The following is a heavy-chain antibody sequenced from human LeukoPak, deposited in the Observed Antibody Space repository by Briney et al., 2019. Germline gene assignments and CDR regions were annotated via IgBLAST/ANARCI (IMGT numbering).Heavy chain of an antibody. Sequence: ASVKVSCKASGYTFTSYGISWVRQAAGQGLEWMGWISAYNGNTNYAQKLQGRVTMTTDTSTSTAYMELGSLRSDDTAVYYCARDNSITMVRGVIIPPHYFDYWGQGTLVTVSS. V-gene: IGHV1-18*01. CDR3: ARDNSITMVRGVIIPPHYFDY. CDR1: GYTFTSYG. CDR2: ISAYNGNT. J-gene: IGHJ4*02. D-gene: IGHD3-10*01.